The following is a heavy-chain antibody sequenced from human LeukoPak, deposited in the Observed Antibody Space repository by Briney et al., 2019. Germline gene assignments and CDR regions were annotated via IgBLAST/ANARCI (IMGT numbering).Heavy chain of an antibody. Sequence: ASVTVSCKASGYTFTNYGISWVRQAPGQGLEWMGSINPYNGNTNYAQTLQGRVTMTTDTSTNTAYMELRSLRSDDTAVYYCARDQHDHVWGSYRPYFDYWGQGTLVTVSS. D-gene: IGHD3-16*02. CDR2: INPYNGNT. J-gene: IGHJ4*02. CDR1: GYTFTNYG. CDR3: ARDQHDHVWGSYRPYFDY. V-gene: IGHV1-18*01.